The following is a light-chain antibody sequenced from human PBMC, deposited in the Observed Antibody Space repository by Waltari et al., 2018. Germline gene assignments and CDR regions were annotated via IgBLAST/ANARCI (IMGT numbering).Light chain of an antibody. CDR1: SSNIGNNY. V-gene: IGLV1-47*01. Sequence: QSVLTQPPSASGSPGQRVTISCSGSSSNIGNNYIYWYQQFPGTAPKLLSYRNNQRPSGVPDRFSGSKSGTSASLAISGLRSEDDADYYCAAWDDSLSGPVFGGGTKLIVL. CDR2: RNN. J-gene: IGLJ2*01. CDR3: AAWDDSLSGPV.